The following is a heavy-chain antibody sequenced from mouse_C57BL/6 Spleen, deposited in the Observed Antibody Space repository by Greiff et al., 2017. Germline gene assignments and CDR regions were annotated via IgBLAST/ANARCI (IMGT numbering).Heavy chain of an antibody. V-gene: IGHV5-6*01. CDR2: ISSGGSYT. Sequence: EVQVVESGGDLVKPGGSLKLSCAASGFTFSSYGMSWVRQTPDKRLEWVATISSGGSYTYYPASVKGRFTISRYNAKNTLYLQMSSLKSEDTAMYYCECTTVVGRAMDYWGQGTSVTVSS. CDR1: GFTFSSYG. D-gene: IGHD1-1*01. CDR3: ECTTVVGRAMDY. J-gene: IGHJ4*01.